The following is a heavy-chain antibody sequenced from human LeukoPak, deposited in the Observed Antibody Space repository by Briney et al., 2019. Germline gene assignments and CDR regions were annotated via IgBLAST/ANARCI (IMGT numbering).Heavy chain of an antibody. Sequence: SQTLSLTCAISGDSVSSKSAAWNWIRQSPSRGLEWLGRTYYRSKWYNDYAISVKSRITINPDTSNNQFSLQLNSVTPEDTAVYHCARGVWSIFDYWGQGALVTVSS. CDR1: GDSVSSKSAA. V-gene: IGHV6-1*01. D-gene: IGHD3-10*01. CDR3: ARGVWSIFDY. J-gene: IGHJ4*02. CDR2: TYYRSKWYN.